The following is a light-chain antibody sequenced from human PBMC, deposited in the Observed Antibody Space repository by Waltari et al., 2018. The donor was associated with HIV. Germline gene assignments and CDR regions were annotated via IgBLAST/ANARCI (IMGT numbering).Light chain of an antibody. J-gene: IGKJ1*01. CDR2: WAS. CDR3: QQYLDFPRT. Sequence: IDMTPSSVSLTVSLGERATTNCKFSQSVLYTSKNKNSLAWYQQKSGQPTKLLIYWASARESGVPDRFSGSGSGTDFNLTISSLQAEDVAVYYCQQYLDFPRTFGQGTKVEVK. CDR1: QSVLYTSKNKNS. V-gene: IGKV4-1*01.